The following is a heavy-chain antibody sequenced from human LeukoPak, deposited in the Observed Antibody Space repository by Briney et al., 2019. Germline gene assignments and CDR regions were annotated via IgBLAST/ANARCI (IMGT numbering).Heavy chain of an antibody. V-gene: IGHV4-59*08. D-gene: IGHD6-19*01. CDR1: GGSISSYY. CDR3: ARLRAGQWLGIDY. J-gene: IGHJ4*02. Sequence: SETLSLTCTVSGGSISSYYWSWIRQPPGKGLEWIGYIYYSGSTNYNPSLKSRVTISVDTSKSQFSLKLSSVTAADTAVYYCARLRAGQWLGIDYWGQGTLVTVSS. CDR2: IYYSGST.